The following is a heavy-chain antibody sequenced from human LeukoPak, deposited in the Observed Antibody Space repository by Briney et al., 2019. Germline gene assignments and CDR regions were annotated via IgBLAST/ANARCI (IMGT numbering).Heavy chain of an antibody. CDR3: ARDTVEALGGPRGVLYYYYGMDV. J-gene: IGHJ6*02. Sequence: SGGSPRLSCAASGFTVSSNYMSWVRQAPGKGLEWVSVIYSGGSTYYADSVKGRFTISRHNSKNTLYLQMNSLRAEDTAVYYCARDTVEALGGPRGVLYYYYGMDVWGQGTTVTVSS. D-gene: IGHD3-10*01. CDR2: IYSGGST. CDR1: GFTVSSNY. V-gene: IGHV3-53*04.